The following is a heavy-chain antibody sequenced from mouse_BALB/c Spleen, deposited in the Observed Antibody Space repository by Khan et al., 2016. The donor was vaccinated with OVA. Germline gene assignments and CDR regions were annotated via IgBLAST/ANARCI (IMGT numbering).Heavy chain of an antibody. D-gene: IGHD1-1*01. CDR2: ISNGGGST. CDR1: GFTFNDYF. CDR3: ARGTTVGAFDY. Sequence: EVELVESGGGLVQPGGSLKLSCATSGFTFNDYFMYWVRQTPEKRLEWVAYISNGGGSTYYPDTVKGRFTISRDNAKNTLYLQMSRLKSEDTAMYFCARGTTVGAFDYGGQGTTLTVSS. V-gene: IGHV5-12*02. J-gene: IGHJ2*01.